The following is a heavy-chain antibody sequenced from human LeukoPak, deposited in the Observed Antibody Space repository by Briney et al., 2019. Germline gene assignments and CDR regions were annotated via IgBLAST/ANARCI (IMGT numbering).Heavy chain of an antibody. CDR3: AREMVPDGFDY. CDR1: GGSFSGYY. Sequence: SETLSLTCAVYGGSFSGYYWSWIRQHPGKGLEWIGYIYYSGSTYYNPSLKSRVTISVDTSKNQFSLKLSSVTAADTAVYYCAREMVPDGFDYWGQGTLVTVSS. D-gene: IGHD2-8*01. CDR2: IYYSGST. J-gene: IGHJ4*02. V-gene: IGHV4-31*11.